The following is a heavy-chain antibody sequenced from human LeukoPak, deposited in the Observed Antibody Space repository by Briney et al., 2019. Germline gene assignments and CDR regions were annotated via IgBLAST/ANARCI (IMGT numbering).Heavy chain of an antibody. Sequence: GGSLRLSCAASGFTVSSNYMSWVCQAPGKGLEWVSVIYSGGSTYYADSVKGRFTISRDNSKNTLYLQMNSLRAEDTAVYYCARGRVVRGAPYYYYGMDVWGQGTTVTVSS. J-gene: IGHJ6*02. V-gene: IGHV3-66*01. CDR2: IYSGGST. CDR1: GFTVSSNY. CDR3: ARGRVVRGAPYYYYGMDV. D-gene: IGHD3-10*01.